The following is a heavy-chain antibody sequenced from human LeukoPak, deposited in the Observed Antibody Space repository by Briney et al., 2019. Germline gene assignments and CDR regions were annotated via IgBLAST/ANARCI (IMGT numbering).Heavy chain of an antibody. CDR2: ISAYNGNT. V-gene: IGHV1-18*01. D-gene: IGHD4-23*01. CDR3: ARVAVAQYYFDY. J-gene: IGHJ4*02. Sequence: ASVKVSCKASGYTFTSYGISWVRQAPGQGLEWMGWISAYNGNTNYAQKFQGRVTMTTDTSTNTVYVELRSLRSDDTAVYYCARVAVAQYYFDYWGQGTLVTVSS. CDR1: GYTFTSYG.